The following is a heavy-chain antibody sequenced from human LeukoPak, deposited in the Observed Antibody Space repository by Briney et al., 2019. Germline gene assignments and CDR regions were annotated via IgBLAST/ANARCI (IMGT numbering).Heavy chain of an antibody. CDR3: AKDGSSGWWFDY. CDR1: GFTFSSYA. CDR2: ISGSGGST. Sequence: GGSLRLSCAASGFTFSSYAMSWVRQAPGKGLEWVSAISGSGGSTYYADSVKGRFTISRDNSKNTLYLQMNSLRAKDTAVYYCAKDGSSGWWFDYWGQGTLVTVSS. D-gene: IGHD6-19*01. J-gene: IGHJ4*02. V-gene: IGHV3-23*01.